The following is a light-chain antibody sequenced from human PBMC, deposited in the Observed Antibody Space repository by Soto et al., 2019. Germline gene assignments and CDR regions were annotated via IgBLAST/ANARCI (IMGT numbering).Light chain of an antibody. CDR3: HQYDDWPPYT. CDR1: QSVGNN. CDR2: GAY. V-gene: IGKV3-15*01. Sequence: EIEMTQSPATLSLSPGERATVSCRASQSVGNNLAWYQQKSGQAPRLLIYGAYTRAAGVPARFRGTGSGTEFTLTISSLQSEDFAVYYCHQYDDWPPYTFGQGTKLEFK. J-gene: IGKJ2*01.